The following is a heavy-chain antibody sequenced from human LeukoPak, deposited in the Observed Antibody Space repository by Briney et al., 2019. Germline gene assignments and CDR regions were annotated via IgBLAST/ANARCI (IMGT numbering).Heavy chain of an antibody. V-gene: IGHV4-59*01. CDR3: ARDDRNWGYFDY. CDR2: IYYSGST. Sequence: SSETLSLTCTVSGGSISSYYWSWIRQPPGKGLEWIGYIYYSGSTNYNPSPKSRVTISVDTSKNQFSLKLSSVTAADTAVYYCARDDRNWGYFDYWGQGTLVTVSS. J-gene: IGHJ4*02. CDR1: GGSISSYY. D-gene: IGHD1-14*01.